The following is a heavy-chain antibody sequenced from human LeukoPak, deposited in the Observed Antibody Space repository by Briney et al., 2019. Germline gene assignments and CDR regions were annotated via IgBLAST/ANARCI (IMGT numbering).Heavy chain of an antibody. CDR3: AQNWNNDY. D-gene: IGHD1/OR15-1a*01. Sequence: GGSLRLSCAASGFTFSSYAMNWVRQAAGKGLEWDSSISNSADRTYYADSVKGRFTISRDNSRNTLNLQMNSLRVDDTAVYYCAQNWNNDYWGQGTLVTVSS. CDR1: GFTFSSYA. J-gene: IGHJ4*02. V-gene: IGHV3-23*01. CDR2: ISNSADRT.